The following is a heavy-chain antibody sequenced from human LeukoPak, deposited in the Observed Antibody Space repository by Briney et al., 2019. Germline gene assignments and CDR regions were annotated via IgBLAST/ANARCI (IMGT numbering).Heavy chain of an antibody. Sequence: GGSLRLSCATSGFTFSDYYMSWIRQAPGKGLEWVSYISSSGSTIYYADSVKGRFTISRDNAKNSLYLQMNSLRAEDTAVYYCARDLLEPDAFDIWGQGTMVTVSS. V-gene: IGHV3-11*01. CDR3: ARDLLEPDAFDI. D-gene: IGHD1-1*01. CDR2: ISSSGSTI. CDR1: GFTFSDYY. J-gene: IGHJ3*02.